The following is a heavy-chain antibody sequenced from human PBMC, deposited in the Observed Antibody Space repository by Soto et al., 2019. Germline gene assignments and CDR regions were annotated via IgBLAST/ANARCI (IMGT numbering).Heavy chain of an antibody. V-gene: IGHV3-13*01. CDR2: IGTAGDT. J-gene: IGHJ3*02. CDR1: GFTVSSYD. Sequence: GGSLRLSCAASGFTVSSYDMHWVRQATGKGLEWVSAIGTAGDTYYPGSVKGRFTISRENAKNSLYLQMNSLRAGDTAAYYCARGPRGDFWSGYFSFDIWGQGTMVTVSS. CDR3: ARGPRGDFWSGYFSFDI. D-gene: IGHD3-3*01.